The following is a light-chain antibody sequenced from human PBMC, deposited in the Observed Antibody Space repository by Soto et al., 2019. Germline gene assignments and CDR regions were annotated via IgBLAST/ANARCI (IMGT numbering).Light chain of an antibody. CDR2: DAS. V-gene: IGKV3-15*01. Sequence: IALTQSPGKLSLSPWESAPLSCRDSQSVSSTVAWHQQKPGQAPRILMYDASTRATGISARFSGSGSGTEFTLTSSSLQSEDFAVYYCQQYQNWPITFGQGTRLEIK. CDR3: QQYQNWPIT. J-gene: IGKJ5*01. CDR1: QSVSST.